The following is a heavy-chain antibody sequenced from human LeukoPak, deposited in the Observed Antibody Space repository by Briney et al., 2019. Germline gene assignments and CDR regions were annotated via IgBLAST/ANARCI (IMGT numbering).Heavy chain of an antibody. J-gene: IGHJ3*02. CDR3: ARRPRYYLAFDI. D-gene: IGHD2-21*01. CDR1: GDSFTSVTDY. V-gene: IGHV4-39*07. CDR2: GDYSGGT. Sequence: PSETLSLTCTVSGDSFTSVTDYWAWIRQPPGKGLEWIASGDYSGGTYYNPSLESRVAISADMSKNQISLKLTSVTGADTAVYYCARRPRYYLAFDIWGQGTMVPVSS.